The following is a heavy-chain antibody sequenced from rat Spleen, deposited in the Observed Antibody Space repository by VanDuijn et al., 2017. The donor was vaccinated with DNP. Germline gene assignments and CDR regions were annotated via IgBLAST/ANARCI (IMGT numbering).Heavy chain of an antibody. CDR1: GFTFSNYY. V-gene: IGHV5S23*01. Sequence: EVQLVESGGGLVQPGNSLKLSCAASGFTFSNYYMAWVRQAPTKGLEWVASITTGGGNTYYRDSVKGRFTISRDNAKSTLYLQMDSLRSEETATYYCARQGNNYGYFDFWGPGTMVTVSS. J-gene: IGHJ1*01. CDR3: ARQGNNYGYFDF. CDR2: ITTGGGNT.